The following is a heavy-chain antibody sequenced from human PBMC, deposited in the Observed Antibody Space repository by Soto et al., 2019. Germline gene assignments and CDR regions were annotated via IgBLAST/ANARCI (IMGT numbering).Heavy chain of an antibody. Sequence: QVQLVESGGGVVQPGRSLRLSCAASGFTFSSYDIHWVRQAPGKGLEWGAVISYDGSNKYYADSVKGRFTISRDNSKNMLYLQMNSLRAEDTAVYYCAKAVDYYYYGMDVWGQGTTVTVSS. CDR1: GFTFSSYD. CDR3: AKAVDYYYYGMDV. CDR2: ISYDGSNK. D-gene: IGHD2-2*01. V-gene: IGHV3-30*18. J-gene: IGHJ6*02.